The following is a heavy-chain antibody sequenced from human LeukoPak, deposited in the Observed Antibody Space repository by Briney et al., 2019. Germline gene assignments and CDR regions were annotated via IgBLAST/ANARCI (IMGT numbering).Heavy chain of an antibody. Sequence: SETLSLTCTVSGGSISSYYWSWIRQPPGKGLEWIGCIYYSGSTNYNPSLRSRVTISVDTSKNQFSLKLSSVTAADTAVYYCARVIKGSLGYCSGGSCYPPPYFDYWGQGTLVTVSS. CDR1: GGSISSYY. J-gene: IGHJ4*02. D-gene: IGHD2-15*01. CDR3: ARVIKGSLGYCSGGSCYPPPYFDY. V-gene: IGHV4-59*01. CDR2: IYYSGST.